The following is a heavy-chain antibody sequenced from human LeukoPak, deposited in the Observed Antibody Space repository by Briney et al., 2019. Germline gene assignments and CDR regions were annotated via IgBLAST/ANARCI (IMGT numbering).Heavy chain of an antibody. CDR1: GGSISSSSYY. V-gene: IGHV4-39*07. CDR2: IYYSGST. Sequence: SETLSLTCTVSGGSISSSSYYWGWIRQPPGKGLEWIGNIYYSGSTYYNPSLKSRVTISVDTSKNQFSLKLSSVTAADTAVYYYARVPYGSGSSPRVDYWGQGTLVTVSS. J-gene: IGHJ4*02. CDR3: ARVPYGSGSSPRVDY. D-gene: IGHD3-10*01.